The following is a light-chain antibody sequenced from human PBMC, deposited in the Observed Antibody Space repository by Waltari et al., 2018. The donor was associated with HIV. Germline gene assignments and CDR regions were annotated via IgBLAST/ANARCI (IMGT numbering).Light chain of an antibody. Sequence: ETVLTQSPGTLSLSPGERATLSCRASQSVSSSYLAWYQHRPGQAPILLIYGASSRATGIPDRFSGSGSVTDFTLTISRLEPEDFAVYYCQQYGSSSWTFGQGTKVDIK. J-gene: IGKJ1*01. CDR2: GAS. V-gene: IGKV3-20*01. CDR3: QQYGSSSWT. CDR1: QSVSSSY.